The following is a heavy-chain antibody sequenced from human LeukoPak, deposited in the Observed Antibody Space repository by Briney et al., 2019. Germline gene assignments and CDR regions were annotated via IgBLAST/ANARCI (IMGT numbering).Heavy chain of an antibody. J-gene: IGHJ5*02. CDR1: GFTFSDYT. CDR3: AKGGRFLKDWFDP. Sequence: GGSLRLSCVASGFTFSDYTIHWVRQAPGKGLDWVAIISYNEVHTYYADSVKGRFTISRDNSNNTVHLQMNSLRPEDTAVYYCAKGGRFLKDWFDPWGQGTLVTVSS. CDR2: ISYNEVHT. V-gene: IGHV3-30-3*01. D-gene: IGHD3-3*01.